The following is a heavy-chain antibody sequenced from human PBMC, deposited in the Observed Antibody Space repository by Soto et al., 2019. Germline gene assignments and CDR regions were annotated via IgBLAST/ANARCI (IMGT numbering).Heavy chain of an antibody. CDR3: ARDQIDYYDSSGYPDAFDI. D-gene: IGHD3-22*01. J-gene: IGHJ3*02. V-gene: IGHV4-31*03. CDR1: GGSISSGGYY. CDR2: IYYSGST. Sequence: LSLTCTVSGGSISSGGYYWSWIRQHPGEGLEWIGYIYYSGSTYYNPSLKSRVTISVDTSKNQFSLKLRSVTAADTAVYYCARDQIDYYDSSGYPDAFDIWGQGTMVTVSS.